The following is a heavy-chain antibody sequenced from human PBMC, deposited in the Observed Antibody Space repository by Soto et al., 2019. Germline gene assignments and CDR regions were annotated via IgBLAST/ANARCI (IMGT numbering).Heavy chain of an antibody. CDR2: ISSSGSTI. D-gene: IGHD3-3*01. Sequence: GGSLRLSCAASGFTFSDYYMSWIRQAPGKGPVWVSYISSSGSTIYYADSVKGRFTISRDNAKNSLYLQMNSLRAEDTAVYYCARIAYYDFWSGYQNAFDIWGQGTMVTVSS. CDR1: GFTFSDYY. J-gene: IGHJ3*02. V-gene: IGHV3-11*01. CDR3: ARIAYYDFWSGYQNAFDI.